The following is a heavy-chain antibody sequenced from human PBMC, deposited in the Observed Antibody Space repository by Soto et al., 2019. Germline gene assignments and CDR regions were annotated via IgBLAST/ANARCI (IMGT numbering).Heavy chain of an antibody. V-gene: IGHV4-39*01. CDR1: GGSISSSSYY. CDR2: IYYSGST. J-gene: IGHJ4*02. CDR3: ARQSHRLRTFDY. Sequence: SETLSLTCTVSGGSISSSSYYWGWIRQPPGKGLEWIGSIYYSGSTYYNPSLKSRVTISVDTSKNQFSLKLSSVTAADTAVYYCARQSHRLRTFDYWGQGTLVTVSS. D-gene: IGHD4-17*01.